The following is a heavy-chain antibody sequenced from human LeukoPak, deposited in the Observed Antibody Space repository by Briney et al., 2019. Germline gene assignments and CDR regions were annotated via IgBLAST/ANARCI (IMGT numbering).Heavy chain of an antibody. D-gene: IGHD2-15*01. CDR1: GFTFSSYS. CDR3: ARDYCSGGSCYFDY. Sequence: GGSLRLSCAASGFTFSSYSMNWVRQAPGKGLEWVSSISSSSSYIYYADSVKGRFTISRDNAKNSLYLQMNSLRAEDTAVYYCARDYCSGGSCYFDYWAREPWSPSPQ. CDR2: ISSSSSYI. J-gene: IGHJ4*02. V-gene: IGHV3-21*01.